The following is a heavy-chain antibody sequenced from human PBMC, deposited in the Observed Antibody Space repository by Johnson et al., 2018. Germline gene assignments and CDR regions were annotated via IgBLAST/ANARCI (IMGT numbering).Heavy chain of an antibody. V-gene: IGHV3-33*01. Sequence: QVQLVQSGGGVVQPGRSLRLSCAASGFTFSSYGMHWVRQAPGKGLVWVAVIWYDGSNKYYADSVKGRFTISRDDSKNTLYLQMNSRGAEDTAVYYCARDQREHIGVVTATRGDALDIWGQGTMVTVSS. J-gene: IGHJ3*02. CDR3: ARDQREHIGVVTATRGDALDI. CDR2: IWYDGSNK. D-gene: IGHD2-21*02. CDR1: GFTFSSYG.